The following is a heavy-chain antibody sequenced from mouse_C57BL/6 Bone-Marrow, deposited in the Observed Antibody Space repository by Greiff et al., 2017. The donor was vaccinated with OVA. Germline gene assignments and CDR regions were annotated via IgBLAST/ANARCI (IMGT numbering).Heavy chain of an antibody. CDR1: GYTFTDYE. CDR3: TRTYYGSRDYAMDY. J-gene: IGHJ4*01. D-gene: IGHD1-1*01. Sequence: QVQLQQSGAELVRPGASVTLSCKASGYTFTDYEMHWVKQTPVHGLEWIGAIDPETGGTAYNQKFKGKAILTADKSSSTAYMELRSLTSEDSAVYYCTRTYYGSRDYAMDYWGQGTSVTVSS. V-gene: IGHV1-15*01. CDR2: IDPETGGT.